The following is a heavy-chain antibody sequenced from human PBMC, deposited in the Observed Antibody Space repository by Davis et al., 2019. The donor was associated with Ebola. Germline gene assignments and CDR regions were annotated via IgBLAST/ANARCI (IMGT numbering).Heavy chain of an antibody. CDR3: AGVDYGDYRDWFDP. CDR1: GASISSRSYY. CDR2: IHYSGST. V-gene: IGHV4-61*01. Sequence: SETLSLTCTVSGASISSRSYYWGWIRQPPGKGLEWIGYIHYSGSTNYNPSLRRRVTISVDTAKNQFSLKLTSVTAADTAIYYCAGVDYGDYRDWFDPWGQGTLVTVSS. J-gene: IGHJ5*02. D-gene: IGHD4-17*01.